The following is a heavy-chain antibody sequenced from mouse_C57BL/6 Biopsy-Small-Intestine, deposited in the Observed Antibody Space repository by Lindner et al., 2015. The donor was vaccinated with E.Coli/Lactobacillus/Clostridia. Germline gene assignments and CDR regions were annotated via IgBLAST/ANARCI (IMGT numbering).Heavy chain of an antibody. CDR3: ARSHSGFYAMDY. Sequence: VQLQESGPELVKPGASVKISCKASGYAFSNSWMNWVKQRPGKGLEWIGRIYPGDGDTNYNGKFKGKATLTADKSSSTAYMQLSSLTSEDSAVYFCARSHSGFYAMDYWGQGTSVTVSS. J-gene: IGHJ4*01. V-gene: IGHV1-82*01. CDR2: IYPGDGDT. CDR1: GYAFSNSW. D-gene: IGHD1-3*01.